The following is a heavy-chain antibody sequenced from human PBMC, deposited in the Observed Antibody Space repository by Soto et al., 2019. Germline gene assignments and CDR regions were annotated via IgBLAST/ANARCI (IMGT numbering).Heavy chain of an antibody. D-gene: IGHD2-21*02. CDR1: GGSISRGDSY. CDR3: ARVPLVTAIFFDY. Sequence: QVQLQESGPGLVKPSQTLALTCTVSGGSISRGDSYWSWIRQPPGKGLEWIGYIYSSGSTYYNPALKSRVTISVATSKNQCSLKLSSVTAADTAVYYCARVPLVTAIFFDYWGQGTLVTVSS. J-gene: IGHJ4*02. CDR2: IYSSGST. V-gene: IGHV4-30-4*01.